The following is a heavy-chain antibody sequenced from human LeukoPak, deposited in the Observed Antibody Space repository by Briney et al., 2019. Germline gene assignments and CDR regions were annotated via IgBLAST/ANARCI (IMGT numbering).Heavy chain of an antibody. V-gene: IGHV5-51*01. CDR1: GYSFTSYW. CDR2: IYPGDSDT. J-gene: IGHJ4*02. CDR3: ARRRYCSSTSCYMEVYYFDY. Sequence: GESLKISCKGSGYSFTSYWIGWVRQMPGKGLEWMGIIYPGDSDTRYSPSFQGQVTISADKSISTAYLQWSSLKASDTAMYYCARRRYCSSTSCYMEVYYFDYWGQGTLVTVSS. D-gene: IGHD2-2*02.